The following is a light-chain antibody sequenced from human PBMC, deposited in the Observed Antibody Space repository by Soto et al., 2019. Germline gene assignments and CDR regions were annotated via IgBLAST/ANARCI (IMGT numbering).Light chain of an antibody. CDR3: QQYYNAPYT. CDR2: WAS. J-gene: IGKJ2*01. V-gene: IGKV4-1*01. CDR1: QSVLYSSNNKNY. Sequence: DIVMTQSPDSLAVSLGERATINCKSSQSVLYSSNNKNYLAWYQQKPRQPPKLLIYWASTRESGVPDRFSGSESGTDFTLTISSLQAEDVAVYYCQQYYNAPYTFGQGTKLEIK.